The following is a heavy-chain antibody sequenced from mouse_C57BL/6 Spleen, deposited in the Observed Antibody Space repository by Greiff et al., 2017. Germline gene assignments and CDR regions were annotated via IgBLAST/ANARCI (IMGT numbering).Heavy chain of an antibody. J-gene: IGHJ1*03. CDR1: GFTFSSYT. CDR2: ISGGGGNT. D-gene: IGHD2-1*01. V-gene: IGHV5-9*01. CDR3: ARHPYGNYEYFDV. Sequence: EVMLVESGGGLVKPGGSLKLSCAASGFTFSSYTMSWVRQTPEKRLEWVATISGGGGNTYYPDSVKGRFTISRDNAKNTLYLQKSRLRSEDTAVYYCARHPYGNYEYFDVWGTGTTVTVSS.